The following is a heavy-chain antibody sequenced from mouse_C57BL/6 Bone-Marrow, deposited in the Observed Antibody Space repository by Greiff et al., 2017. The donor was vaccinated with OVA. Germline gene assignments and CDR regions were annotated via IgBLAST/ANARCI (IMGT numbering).Heavy chain of an antibody. CDR3: ARRYGSSSWYFDV. V-gene: IGHV5-12*01. CDR2: ISNGGGST. D-gene: IGHD1-1*01. CDR1: GFTFSDYY. Sequence: EVQLQESGGGLVQPGGSLKLSCAASGFTFSDYYMYWVRQTPEKRLEWVAYISNGGGSTYYPDTVKGRFTISRDNAKNTLYLQMSRLKSEDTAMYYCARRYGSSSWYFDVWGTGTTVTVSS. J-gene: IGHJ1*03.